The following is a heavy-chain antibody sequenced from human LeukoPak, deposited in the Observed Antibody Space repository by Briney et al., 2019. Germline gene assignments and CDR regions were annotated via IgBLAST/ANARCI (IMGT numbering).Heavy chain of an antibody. Sequence: GGSLRLSCAASGFTFSSYAMSWVHQAPGKGLEWVSAISGSGGSTYYADSVKGRFTISRDNSKNTLYLQMNSLRAEDTAVYYCAKAGSGGSYQYYFDYWGQGTLVTVSS. V-gene: IGHV3-23*01. J-gene: IGHJ4*02. CDR3: AKAGSGGSYQYYFDY. CDR2: ISGSGGST. CDR1: GFTFSSYA. D-gene: IGHD1-26*01.